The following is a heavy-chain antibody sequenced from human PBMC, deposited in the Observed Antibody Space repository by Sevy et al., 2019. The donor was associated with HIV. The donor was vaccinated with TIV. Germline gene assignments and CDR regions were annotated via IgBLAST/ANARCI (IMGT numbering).Heavy chain of an antibody. J-gene: IGHJ4*02. CDR1: GGSITSLY. Sequence: GSLRLSCTVSGGSITSLYWNWIRQPPGKGLEWIANIYYNGHINYNPSLKSRVTLSLDTSKNLFSLRLSSVTAADTAMYYCAGENAWGRGYSWGQGTLVTVSS. CDR3: AGENAWGRGYS. V-gene: IGHV4-59*08. D-gene: IGHD1-26*01. CDR2: IYYNGHI.